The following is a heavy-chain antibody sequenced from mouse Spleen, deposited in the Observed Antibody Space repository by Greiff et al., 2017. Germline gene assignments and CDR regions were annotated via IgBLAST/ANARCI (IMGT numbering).Heavy chain of an antibody. CDR3: ASEGAIYDGYPAWFAY. V-gene: IGHV2-6*01. D-gene: IGHD2-3*01. CDR1: GFSLTSYG. CDR2: IWGGGST. Sequence: QVHVKQSGPGLVAPSQSLSITCTVSGFSLTSYGVDWVRQSPGKGLEWLGVIWGGGSTNYNSALKSRLSISKDNSKSQVFLKMNRLQTDDTAMYYCASEGAIYDGYPAWFAYWGQGTLVTVSA. J-gene: IGHJ3*01.